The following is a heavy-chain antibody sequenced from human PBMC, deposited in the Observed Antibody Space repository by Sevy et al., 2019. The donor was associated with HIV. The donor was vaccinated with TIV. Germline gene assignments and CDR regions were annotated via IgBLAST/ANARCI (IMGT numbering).Heavy chain of an antibody. CDR3: ANGGGGIAAAGPPYYFDY. D-gene: IGHD6-13*01. V-gene: IGHV3-23*01. Sequence: GGSLRLSCAASGFTFSSYAMSWVRQAPGKGLEWVSAISGSGGSTYYADSVKGRFTISRDNSKNTLSLQMNSLRAEDTAVYYCANGGGGIAAAGPPYYFDYWGQGTLVTVSS. CDR1: GFTFSSYA. J-gene: IGHJ4*02. CDR2: ISGSGGST.